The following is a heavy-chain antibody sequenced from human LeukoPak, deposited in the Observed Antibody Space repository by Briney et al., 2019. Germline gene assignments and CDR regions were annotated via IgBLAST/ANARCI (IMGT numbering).Heavy chain of an antibody. D-gene: IGHD3-22*01. CDR1: GFIFSSYG. Sequence: GGSLRLSCAASGFIFSSYGMHWVRQAPGKGLVWVSRINSDGSSTSYADSVKGRFTISRDNAKNTLYLQMNSLRAEDTAMYYCARRAGDYSHPYDYWGQGTLVTVSS. V-gene: IGHV3-74*01. CDR2: INSDGSST. CDR3: ARRAGDYSHPYDY. J-gene: IGHJ4*02.